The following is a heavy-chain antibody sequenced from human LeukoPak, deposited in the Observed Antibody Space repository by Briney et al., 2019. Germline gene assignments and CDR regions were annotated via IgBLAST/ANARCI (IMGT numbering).Heavy chain of an antibody. Sequence: SETLSLTCTVAGGSIRSSSYYWGWIRQPPGKGLEWIGSIYYSGSTYYNPSLKSRVTISVDASKNQFSLKLSSVTAADTAVYYCARLQAAMVTFFAFDIWGQGTMVTVSS. D-gene: IGHD5-18*01. V-gene: IGHV4-39*01. J-gene: IGHJ3*02. CDR2: IYYSGST. CDR1: GGSIRSSSYY. CDR3: ARLQAAMVTFFAFDI.